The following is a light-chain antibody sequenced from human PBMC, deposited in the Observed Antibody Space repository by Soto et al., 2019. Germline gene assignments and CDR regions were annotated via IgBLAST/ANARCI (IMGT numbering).Light chain of an antibody. CDR1: SSDIGGYYY. J-gene: IGLJ1*01. V-gene: IGLV2-14*01. CDR3: TSYSSSSTLYV. Sequence: QSAGTHPACVSCSPGHSITISCTGTSSDIGGYYYVSWYQHRPGKAPKLMIYQVSNRPSGVSYRFSGSKSGNTASLTISGLQAEDEADYYCTSYSSSSTLYVFGTGTKVTVL. CDR2: QVS.